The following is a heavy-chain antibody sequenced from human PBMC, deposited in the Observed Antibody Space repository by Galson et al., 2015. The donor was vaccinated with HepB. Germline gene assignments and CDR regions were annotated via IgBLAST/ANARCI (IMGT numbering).Heavy chain of an antibody. CDR3: AKGGIPDAPRAFNI. J-gene: IGHJ3*02. CDR2: ISASGGDT. V-gene: IGHV3-23*01. Sequence: SLRLSCAASGFTFSSYALNWVRQAPGRGPEWVSFISASGGDTHYADSVKGRVTISRDNSKNMLYLDMNSVRAEDTAIYYCAKGGIPDAPRAFNIWGQGTMVTVSS. D-gene: IGHD2-2*01. CDR1: GFTFSSYA.